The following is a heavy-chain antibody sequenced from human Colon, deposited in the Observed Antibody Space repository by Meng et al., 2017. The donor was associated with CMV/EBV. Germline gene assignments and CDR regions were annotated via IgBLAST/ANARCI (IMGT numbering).Heavy chain of an antibody. J-gene: IGHJ4*02. CDR2: IKEDGSEK. D-gene: IGHD3-16*01. CDR3: EGQRGSSPFGF. V-gene: IGHV3-7*01. Sequence: GESLKISCAASGFTFSNYWMTWLRQAPGRGLELVAHIKEDGSEKYFVGSVKGRFTVSRDNAKNSLHLQMDSLRGDDTAVYYCEGQRGSSPFGFWGQGTLVTVSS. CDR1: GFTFSNYW.